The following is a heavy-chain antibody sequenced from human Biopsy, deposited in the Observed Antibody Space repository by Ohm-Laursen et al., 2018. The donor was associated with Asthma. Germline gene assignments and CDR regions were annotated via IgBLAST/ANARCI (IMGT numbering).Heavy chain of an antibody. CDR3: ARSDCGSGGYCYIPFYF. CDR2: ISNDGSSK. CDR1: GFTFSSYG. D-gene: IGHD2-21*02. Sequence: SLRLSCTATGFTFSSYGMHWVRQAPGKGLEWVALISNDGSSKYYADSVKGRFTISRDISKNTLYLQMNSLRAEDTAVYYCARSDCGSGGYCYIPFYFWGQGTLVTVSS. V-gene: IGHV3-30*03. J-gene: IGHJ4*02.